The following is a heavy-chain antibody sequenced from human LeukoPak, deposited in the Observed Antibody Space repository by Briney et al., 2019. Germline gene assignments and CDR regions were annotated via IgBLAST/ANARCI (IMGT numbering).Heavy chain of an antibody. V-gene: IGHV3-11*04. CDR1: GFTFSDYY. J-gene: IGHJ3*01. Sequence: GGSLRLSCAASGFTFSDYYMSWIRQAPGKGLEWVSYISSSGSTIYYADSVKGRFTISRDNAKNSLYLQMNSLRAEDTAVHYCARVAYYDSRAQDVWGQGTMVTVSS. CDR2: ISSSGSTI. CDR3: ARVAYYDSRAQDV. D-gene: IGHD3-22*01.